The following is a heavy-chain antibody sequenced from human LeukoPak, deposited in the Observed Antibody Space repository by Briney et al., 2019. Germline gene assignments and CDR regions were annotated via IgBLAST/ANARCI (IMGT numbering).Heavy chain of an antibody. CDR2: ISLTGLT. CDR1: GDSISNTNW. D-gene: IGHD2-8*01. CDR3: SRENGAFSPFGY. Sequence: PSGTLSLTCGVSGDSISNTNWWSWLRQPPGQGLEWIGEISLTGLTHYNPSLESRVTVSLDKSKNQLSLNLTSVTAADTAVYYCSRENGAFSPFGYWGQGTLVTVLS. V-gene: IGHV4-4*02. J-gene: IGHJ4*02.